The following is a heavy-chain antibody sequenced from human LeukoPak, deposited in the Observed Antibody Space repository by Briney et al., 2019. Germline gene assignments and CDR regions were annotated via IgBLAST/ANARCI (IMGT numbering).Heavy chain of an antibody. CDR2: INPNSGGT. V-gene: IGHV1-2*02. J-gene: IGHJ3*02. D-gene: IGHD3-9*01. Sequence: ASVKVSCKASGYTFTGYYMHWVRQAPGQGLEWMGWINPNSGGTNYAQKFQGRVTMTRDTSISTAYMELSRLRSDDTAVYYCARAPPPDILTGYYLNGDAFDIWGQGTMVTVSS. CDR3: ARAPPPDILTGYYLNGDAFDI. CDR1: GYTFTGYY.